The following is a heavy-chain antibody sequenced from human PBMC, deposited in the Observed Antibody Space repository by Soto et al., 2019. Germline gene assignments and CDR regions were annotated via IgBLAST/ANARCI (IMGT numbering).Heavy chain of an antibody. CDR3: ARGDSTPYYYYGMDV. Sequence: GESLKISCKGSGYSFTSYWIGWVRQMPGKGLEWMGIIYPGDSDTRYSPSFQGQVTISADKSISTAYLQWSSLKASDPAIYYCARGDSTPYYYYGMDVWGQGTTVTVSS. V-gene: IGHV5-51*01. CDR2: IYPGDSDT. J-gene: IGHJ6*02. CDR1: GYSFTSYW. D-gene: IGHD3-10*01.